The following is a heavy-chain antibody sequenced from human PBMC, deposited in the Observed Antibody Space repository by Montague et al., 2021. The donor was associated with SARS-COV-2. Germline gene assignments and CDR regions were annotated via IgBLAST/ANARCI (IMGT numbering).Heavy chain of an antibody. CDR3: ARSYYDILTNYYDAFDI. CDR1: GFSLSTSGMR. J-gene: IGHJ3*02. CDR2: IDWXXXK. D-gene: IGHD3-9*01. V-gene: IGHV2-70*04. Sequence: PALVKPTQTLTLTGTLSGFSLSTSGMRASWIRQPPGKALEWLARIDWXXXKFYSTSLKTRLTISKDTSKNQVVLTMTNMDPVDTATYYCARSYYDILTNYYDAFDIWGQGTMVTVSS.